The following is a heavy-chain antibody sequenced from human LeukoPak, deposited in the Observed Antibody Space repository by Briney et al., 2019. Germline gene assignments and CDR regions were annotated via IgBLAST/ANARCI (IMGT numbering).Heavy chain of an antibody. CDR1: GGSFSGCY. CDR2: INHSGST. D-gene: IGHD6-6*01. Sequence: SETLSLTCAVYGGSFSGCYWSWIRQPPGKGLEWIGEINHSGSTNYNPSLKSRVTISVDTSKNQFSLKLSSVTAADTAVYYCARGRRAYSSSSNWFDPWGQGTLVTVSS. CDR3: ARGRRAYSSSSNWFDP. V-gene: IGHV4-34*01. J-gene: IGHJ5*02.